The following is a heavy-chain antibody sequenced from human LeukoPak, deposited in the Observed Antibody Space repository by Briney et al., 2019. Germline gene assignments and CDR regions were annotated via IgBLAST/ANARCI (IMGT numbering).Heavy chain of an antibody. CDR3: ARGGGIVATITFDY. V-gene: IGHV4-31*03. J-gene: IGHJ4*02. Sequence: PSETLSLTCTVSGGSISSGGYYWSWIRQHPGKGLEWFGYIYYSGSTYYNPALKSRVTISVDTSKNQFSLKLCSVTAADTAVYYCARGGGIVATITFDYGGQGTLVTVSS. CDR2: IYYSGST. CDR1: GGSISSGGYY. D-gene: IGHD5-12*01.